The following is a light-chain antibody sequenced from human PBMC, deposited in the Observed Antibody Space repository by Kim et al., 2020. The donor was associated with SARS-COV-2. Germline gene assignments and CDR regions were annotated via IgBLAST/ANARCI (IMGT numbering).Light chain of an antibody. CDR1: NIGSKS. Sequence: SYELTQPPSLSVAPGKTARITCGGNNIGSKSVHWYQQKPGQAPVLVISFHIDRPSGNSGRFSGSNSGDTATLTISRVEAGDEADYYCQVWDGSSDHWVFGGGTQLTVL. V-gene: IGLV3-21*04. CDR3: QVWDGSSDHWV. CDR2: FHI. J-gene: IGLJ3*02.